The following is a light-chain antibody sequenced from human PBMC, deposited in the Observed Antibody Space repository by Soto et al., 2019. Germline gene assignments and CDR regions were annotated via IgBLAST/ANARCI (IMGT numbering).Light chain of an antibody. CDR2: DSS. V-gene: IGKV1-5*01. CDR1: HSIGSW. J-gene: IGKJ2*01. CDR3: LQYNSDLIT. Sequence: DIQMTQSPSTLSTSVGDRVTITCRASHSIGSWLAWYQQRPGKAPKLLICDSSTLETGVPSRFSGSGSGPEFTLTLSRLHPHAFATYYNLQYNSDLITFGKGTTLESK.